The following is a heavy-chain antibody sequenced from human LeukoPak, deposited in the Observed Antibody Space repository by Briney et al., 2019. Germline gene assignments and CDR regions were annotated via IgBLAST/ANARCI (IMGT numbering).Heavy chain of an antibody. D-gene: IGHD5-12*01. J-gene: IGHJ6*02. CDR2: ISWNSAGI. V-gene: IGHV3-9*01. Sequence: GGSLRLSCVASGFTFDGYAMHWVRQAPGKGLEWVSGISWNSAGIDYADSVKGRFTISRDNAINSLYLQMNSLKPEDTALYYCTRVAGSGHYYYGLDVWGQGTTVTVSS. CDR1: GFTFDGYA. CDR3: TRVAGSGHYYYGLDV.